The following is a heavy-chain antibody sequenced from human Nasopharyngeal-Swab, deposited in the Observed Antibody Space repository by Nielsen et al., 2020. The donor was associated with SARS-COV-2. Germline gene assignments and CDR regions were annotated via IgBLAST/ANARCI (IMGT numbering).Heavy chain of an antibody. Sequence: GGSLRLSCTASGFTFSTYAMHWVRQAPDKGLEWVAVLSYDGRNKYYADSVKGRFTISRDNSKNTVYLQMNSLRAEDTAVYYCAKDAHSGNYDGGDADSWGQGTLVTVSS. CDR2: LSYDGRNK. D-gene: IGHD1-26*01. J-gene: IGHJ5*02. V-gene: IGHV3-30*18. CDR3: AKDAHSGNYDGGDADS. CDR1: GFTFSTYA.